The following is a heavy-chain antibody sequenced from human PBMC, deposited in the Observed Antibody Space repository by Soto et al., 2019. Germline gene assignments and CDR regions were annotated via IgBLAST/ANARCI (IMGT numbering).Heavy chain of an antibody. J-gene: IGHJ4*02. Sequence: QVQLVESGGGVVQPGRSLRLSCAASGFTFSSYAMHWVRQAPGKGLEWVAVISYDGSNKYYADSVKGRFTISRDNSKNTLYLQMNSLRAEDTAVYYCARDFYGDYEGYFDYWGRGTLVTVSS. CDR1: GFTFSSYA. CDR3: ARDFYGDYEGYFDY. D-gene: IGHD4-17*01. CDR2: ISYDGSNK. V-gene: IGHV3-30-3*01.